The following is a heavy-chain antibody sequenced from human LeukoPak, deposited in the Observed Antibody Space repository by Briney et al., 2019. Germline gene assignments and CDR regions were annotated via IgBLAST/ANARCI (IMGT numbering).Heavy chain of an antibody. CDR3: AKDRGVTNWFDP. CDR1: GFTFSSYA. Sequence: GGSLRLSCAASGFTFSSYAMSWVRQAPGKGLEWVSAISGSGGSTYYADSVKGRFTISRDNSKNTLYPQMNSLRAEDTAVYYCAKDRGVTNWFDPWGQGTLVAVSS. D-gene: IGHD5-18*01. V-gene: IGHV3-23*01. CDR2: ISGSGGST. J-gene: IGHJ5*02.